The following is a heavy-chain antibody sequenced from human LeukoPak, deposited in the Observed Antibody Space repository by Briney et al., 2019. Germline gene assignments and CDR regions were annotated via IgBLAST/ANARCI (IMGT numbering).Heavy chain of an antibody. CDR2: INGGGGAT. Sequence: GGSLRLSCAASGFTFSNYAMSWVRQAPGRGLNWVSSINGGGGATVYADSVKGRFTISRDNSKNTLYLQMDSLRAEDTAVYYCAKAQDGDYVDYWGQGTLVTVSS. V-gene: IGHV3-23*01. CDR3: AKAQDGDYVDY. CDR1: GFTFSNYA. J-gene: IGHJ4*02. D-gene: IGHD4-17*01.